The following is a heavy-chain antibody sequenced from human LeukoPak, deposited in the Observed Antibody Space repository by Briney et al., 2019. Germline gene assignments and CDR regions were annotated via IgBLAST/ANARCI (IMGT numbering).Heavy chain of an antibody. CDR3: ARDLPKTGAFDI. CDR1: GFTFSSYA. Sequence: GGSLRLSCAASGFTFSSYAMSWVRQAPGKGLEWVSAISGSGGSTYYADSVKGRFTISRDNAKNSLYLQMNSLRAEDTAVYYCARDLPKTGAFDIWGHGTMVTVSS. CDR2: ISGSGGST. V-gene: IGHV3-23*01. J-gene: IGHJ3*02.